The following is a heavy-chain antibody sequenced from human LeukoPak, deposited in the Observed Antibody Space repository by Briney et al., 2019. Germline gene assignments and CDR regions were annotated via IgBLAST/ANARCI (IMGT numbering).Heavy chain of an antibody. CDR1: GYSFTSYG. J-gene: IGHJ4*02. CDR3: ARLLGGSYDY. V-gene: IGHV5-10-1*01. D-gene: IGHD1-26*01. CDR2: NDPSNSNT. Sequence: GESLKISCKGSGYSFTSYGITWVRQMPGKGLEWMGRNDPSNSNTNYSPSFQGHVTTSADKSITTAYLQWSSLKASDTAIYYCARLLGGSYDYWGQGTLVTVSS.